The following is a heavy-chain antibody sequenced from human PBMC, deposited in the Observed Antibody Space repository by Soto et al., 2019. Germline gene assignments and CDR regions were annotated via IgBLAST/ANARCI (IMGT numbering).Heavy chain of an antibody. CDR2: IYYSRST. V-gene: IGHV4-39*01. CDR1: GGSISSSSYY. CDR3: ARHVPKNAQTYFWSGDYSAWFDP. D-gene: IGHD3-3*01. Sequence: QLQLQESGPGLVKPSETLSLTCTVSGGSISSSSYYWGWIRQPPGKGLEWIGSIYYSRSTYYNPSLKSRVTMSVDTSKNQCALKLSSVTAADTAVYYCARHVPKNAQTYFWSGDYSAWFDPWGQGTLVTVSS. J-gene: IGHJ5*02.